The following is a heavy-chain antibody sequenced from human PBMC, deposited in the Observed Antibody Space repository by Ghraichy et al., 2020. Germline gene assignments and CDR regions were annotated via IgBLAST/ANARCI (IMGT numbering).Heavy chain of an antibody. CDR3: ARVRGYYDY. Sequence: SQTLSLTCAVSGGSISSGGYSWSWIRQPPGKGLEWIGYIYHSGSTYYNPSLKSRVTISVDRSKNQFSLKLSSVTAADTAVYYCARVRGYYDYWGQGTLVTVSS. J-gene: IGHJ4*02. D-gene: IGHD2-15*01. V-gene: IGHV4-30-2*01. CDR1: GGSISSGGYS. CDR2: IYHSGST.